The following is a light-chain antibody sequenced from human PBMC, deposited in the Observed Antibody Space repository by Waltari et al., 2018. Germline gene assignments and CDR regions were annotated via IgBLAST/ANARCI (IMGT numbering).Light chain of an antibody. J-gene: IGKJ1*01. CDR1: QSLVHSDGNTY. CDR3: MQAAHWPKT. CDR2: KIS. Sequence: DVVLTQSPLSLSVTLGQTASISCRSSQSLVHSDGNTYLNWFHQRPGQSPRRLIYKISNRDYGVPDRFSGSGSGTDFTLKITRVEAEDVGVYYCMQAAHWPKTFGQGTKVEIK. V-gene: IGKV2-30*02.